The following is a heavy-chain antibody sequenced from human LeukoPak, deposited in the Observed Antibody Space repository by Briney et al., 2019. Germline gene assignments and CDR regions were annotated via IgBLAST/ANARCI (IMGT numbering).Heavy chain of an antibody. CDR3: ARGIYREMATIETQTSFDY. CDR1: GYTFTGYY. V-gene: IGHV1-18*04. CDR2: ISAYNGNT. Sequence: ASVKVSCKASGYTFTGYYMHWVRQAPGQGLEWMGWISAYNGNTNYAQKLQGRVTMTTDTSTSTAYMELRSLRSDDTAVYYCARGIYREMATIETQTSFDYWGQGTLVTVSS. D-gene: IGHD5-12*01. J-gene: IGHJ4*02.